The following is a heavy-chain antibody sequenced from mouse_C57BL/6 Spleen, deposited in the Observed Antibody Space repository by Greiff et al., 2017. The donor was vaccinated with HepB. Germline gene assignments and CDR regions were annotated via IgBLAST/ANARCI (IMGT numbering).Heavy chain of an antibody. CDR2: ISNLAYSI. J-gene: IGHJ4*01. Sequence: EVQLVESGGGLVQPGGSLKLSCAASGFTFSDYGMAWVRQAPRKGPEWVAFISNLAYSIYYADTVTGRFTIARENAKNPLYLEMSSLRSEDTAMYYCARGGVYYGSSYEDYYAMDYWGQGTSVTVSS. V-gene: IGHV5-15*01. D-gene: IGHD1-1*01. CDR3: ARGGVYYGSSYEDYYAMDY. CDR1: GFTFSDYG.